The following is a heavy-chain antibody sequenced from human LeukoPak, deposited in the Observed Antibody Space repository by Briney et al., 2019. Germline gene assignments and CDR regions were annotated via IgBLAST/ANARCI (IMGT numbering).Heavy chain of an antibody. CDR3: ARADRIDPKSYYYYGMDV. D-gene: IGHD3-3*02. V-gene: IGHV1-18*01. CDR2: ISAYNGNT. Sequence: ASVKVSCKASGYTFTSYGISWVRQAPGQGLEWMGWISAYNGNTNYAQKLQGRVTMTTDTSTSTAYMELRSLRSDDTAVYYCARADRIDPKSYYYYGMDVWGQGTTVTVSS. CDR1: GYTFTSYG. J-gene: IGHJ6*02.